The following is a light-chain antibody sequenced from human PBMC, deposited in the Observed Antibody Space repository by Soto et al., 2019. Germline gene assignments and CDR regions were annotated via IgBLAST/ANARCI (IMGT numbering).Light chain of an antibody. CDR1: QSLLYNNTFNY. CDR3: MQALQSLT. Sequence: EIVMTQSPLTLPVTPGEPASRSCRSSQSLLYNNTFNYLDWYLQKPGQSPHLLLYLGSNRASGVPDRFSGSGSGTDFSLKISRVEAEDVGNYYCMQALQSLTFGQGTRLEIQ. CDR2: LGS. V-gene: IGKV2-28*01. J-gene: IGKJ5*01.